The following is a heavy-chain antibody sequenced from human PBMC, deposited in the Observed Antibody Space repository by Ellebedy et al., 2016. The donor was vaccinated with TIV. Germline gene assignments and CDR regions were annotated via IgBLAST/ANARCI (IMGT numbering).Heavy chain of an antibody. Sequence: GGSLRLSCAASGFTFNPYSMNWVRQAPGKGLEWVSYISGSINTIYYADSVKGRFTVSRDNAKNSLFLQMNSLRAEDTAVYYCARDMAWGNERFIDAFDVWGQGTMVTVSS. D-gene: IGHD7-27*01. CDR1: GFTFNPYS. J-gene: IGHJ3*01. CDR3: ARDMAWGNERFIDAFDV. CDR2: ISGSINTI. V-gene: IGHV3-48*04.